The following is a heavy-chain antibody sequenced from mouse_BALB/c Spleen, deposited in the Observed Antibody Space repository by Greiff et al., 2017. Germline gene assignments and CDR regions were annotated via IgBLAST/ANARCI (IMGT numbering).Heavy chain of an antibody. D-gene: IGHD2-14*01. V-gene: IGHV5-6-4*01. J-gene: IGHJ2*01. CDR2: ISSGGSYT. CDR1: GFTFSSYT. Sequence: EVHLVESGGGLVKPGGSLKLSCAASGFTFSSYTMSWVRQTPEKRLEWVATISSGGSYTYYPDSVKGRFTISRDNAKNTLYLQMSSLKSEDTAMYYCTRVDYRYDGTLDYWGQGTTLTVSS. CDR3: TRVDYRYDGTLDY.